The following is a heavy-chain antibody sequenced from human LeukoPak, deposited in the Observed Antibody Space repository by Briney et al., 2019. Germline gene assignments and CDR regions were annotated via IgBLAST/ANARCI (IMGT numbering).Heavy chain of an antibody. CDR2: IYYSGST. CDR1: AGSISNSSYY. D-gene: IGHD1-26*01. CDR3: ARGGSYYYFDY. V-gene: IGHV4-39*01. J-gene: IGHJ4*02. Sequence: SETLSLTCTVSAGSISNSSYYWGWIRQPPGKGLEWIGSIYYSGSTYYNPSLKSRVTISVDTSKNQFSLKLTSVTAADTAVYYCARGGSYYYFDYWGQGTLVTVSS.